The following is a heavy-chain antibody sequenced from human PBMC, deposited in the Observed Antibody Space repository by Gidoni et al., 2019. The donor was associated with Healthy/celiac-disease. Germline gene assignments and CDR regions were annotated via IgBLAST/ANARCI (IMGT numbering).Heavy chain of an antibody. Sequence: QITLKESGPTLVKSTQTLTLTCTFSGFSLSTSGVGVGWIRQPPEKALEWLALIYWDDDKRYSPSLKSRLTITKDTSKNQVVLTMTNMDPVDTATYYCAHVTISAAAKVLNWFDPWGQGTLVTVSS. CDR2: IYWDDDK. CDR3: AHVTISAAAKVLNWFDP. D-gene: IGHD6-13*01. V-gene: IGHV2-5*02. J-gene: IGHJ5*02. CDR1: GFSLSTSGVG.